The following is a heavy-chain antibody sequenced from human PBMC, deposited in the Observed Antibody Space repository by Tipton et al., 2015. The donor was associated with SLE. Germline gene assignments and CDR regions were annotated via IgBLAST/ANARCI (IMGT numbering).Heavy chain of an antibody. Sequence: SLRLSCAASGFHFSTYGMHWVRQAPGKGLEWVAFIRFDGSVPDYADSVKGRFTISRDNSKNTLYLQMNNLRDEDTAAYHCAKVGSGWYGVDYWGQRILVTVSS. CDR1: GFHFSTYG. CDR2: IRFDGSVP. J-gene: IGHJ4*02. CDR3: AKVGSGWYGVDY. V-gene: IGHV3-30*02. D-gene: IGHD6-19*01.